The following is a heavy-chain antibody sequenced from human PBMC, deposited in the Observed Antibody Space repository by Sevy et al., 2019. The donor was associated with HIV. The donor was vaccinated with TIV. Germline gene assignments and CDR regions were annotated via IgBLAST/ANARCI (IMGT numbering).Heavy chain of an antibody. CDR1: GFTLINHW. Sequence: GGSLRLSCAASGFTLINHWMHWVRQAPGKGLEWVSTFSFGCGRINYADSVKGRFTISRDDSKNTLFLQMNSLRAEDTATYFCAREGCTQPHDYWGQGTLVTVSS. J-gene: IGHJ4*02. CDR3: AREGCTQPHDY. CDR2: FSFGCGRI. D-gene: IGHD2-8*01. V-gene: IGHV3-23*01.